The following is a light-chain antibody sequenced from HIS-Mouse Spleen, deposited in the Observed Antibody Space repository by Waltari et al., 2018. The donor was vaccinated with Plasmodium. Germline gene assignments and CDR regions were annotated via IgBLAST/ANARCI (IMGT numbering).Light chain of an antibody. Sequence: QSALTQPASVSGSPGQSITISCTGTSSDVGGYNYVTWYQHPPGKAPQLMIYDVSNRPSGVSNRFSGSKSGNTASLTISGLQAEDEADYYCSSYTSSSTVVFGGGTKLTVL. CDR2: DVS. V-gene: IGLV2-14*03. CDR1: SSDVGGYNY. CDR3: SSYTSSSTVV. J-gene: IGLJ2*01.